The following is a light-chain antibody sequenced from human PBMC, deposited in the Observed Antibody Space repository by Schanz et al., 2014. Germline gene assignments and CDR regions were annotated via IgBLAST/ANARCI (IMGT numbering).Light chain of an antibody. CDR3: CSYAGSSTWV. Sequence: QSALTQPASVSGSPGQSITISCTGTSSDVGAYNYVSWYQQLPGKAPKVMIYDVTKRPSGVPDRFSGSKSGNTASLTISGLQAEDEADYYCCSYAGSSTWVFGGGTKLTVL. V-gene: IGLV2-11*01. J-gene: IGLJ3*02. CDR1: SSDVGAYNY. CDR2: DVT.